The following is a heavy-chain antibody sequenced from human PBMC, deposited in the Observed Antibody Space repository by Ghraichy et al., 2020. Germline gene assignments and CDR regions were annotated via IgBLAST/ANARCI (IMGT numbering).Heavy chain of an antibody. CDR1: GGSVSSGSYY. Sequence: SETLSLTCTVSGGSVSSGSYYWSWIRQPPGKGLEWIGYIYYSGSTNYNPSLKSRVTISVDTSKNQFSLKLSSVTAADTAVYYCARFSRGPDYWGQGTLVTVSS. V-gene: IGHV4-61*01. CDR3: ARFSRGPDY. J-gene: IGHJ4*02. CDR2: IYYSGST.